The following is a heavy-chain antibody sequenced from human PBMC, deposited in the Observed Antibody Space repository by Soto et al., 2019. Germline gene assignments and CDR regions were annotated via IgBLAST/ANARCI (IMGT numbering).Heavy chain of an antibody. CDR3: ARIAAAGIGYYYYYMDV. CDR2: ISAYNGNT. V-gene: IGHV1-18*01. D-gene: IGHD6-13*01. CDR1: GYTFTSYG. J-gene: IGHJ6*03. Sequence: GASVKVSCKASGYTFTSYGIIWVRQAPGQGLEWMGWISAYNGNTNYAQKLQGRVTMTTDTSTSTAYMELRSLRSDDTAVYYCARIAAAGIGYYYYYMDVWGKGTTVTVSS.